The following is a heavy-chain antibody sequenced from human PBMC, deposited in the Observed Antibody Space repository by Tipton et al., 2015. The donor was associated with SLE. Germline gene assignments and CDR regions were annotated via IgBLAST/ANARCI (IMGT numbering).Heavy chain of an antibody. CDR3: ARDQELPDAFDI. D-gene: IGHD1-26*01. CDR1: GFTFDDYG. Sequence: SLRLSCAASGFTFDDYGMSWVRQAPGKGLEWVFGINWNGGSTGYADSVKGRFTIPRDNAKNSLYLQMNSLRAEDTALYYCARDQELPDAFDIWGQGTMVTVSS. CDR2: INWNGGST. J-gene: IGHJ3*02. V-gene: IGHV3-20*04.